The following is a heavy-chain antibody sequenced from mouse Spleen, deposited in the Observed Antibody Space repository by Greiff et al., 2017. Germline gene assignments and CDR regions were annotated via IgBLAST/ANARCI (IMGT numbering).Heavy chain of an antibody. V-gene: IGHV1S81*02. Sequence: QVQLKESGAELVKPGASVKLSCKASGYTFTSYYMYWVKQRPGQGLEWIGEINPSNGGTNFNEKFKSKATLTVDKSSSTAYMQLSSLTSEDSAVYYCTRSRDYFDYWGQGTTLTVSS. CDR2: INPSNGGT. J-gene: IGHJ2*01. CDR3: TRSRDYFDY. CDR1: GYTFTSYY.